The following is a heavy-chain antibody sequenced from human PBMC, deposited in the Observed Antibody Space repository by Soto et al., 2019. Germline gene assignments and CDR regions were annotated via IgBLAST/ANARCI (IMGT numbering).Heavy chain of an antibody. Sequence: VQLVESGGGLVQPGGSLKLSCAASGFTLSGSVIYWVRQPSGKGLGWVGRIRSRSNGYATAYAAAVRGRLTISRDDSKNTAYLQMNSLKTEDTAVYYCSRPGYSNYHSDYWGQGTLVTVSS. CDR3: SRPGYSNYHSDY. D-gene: IGHD5-12*01. J-gene: IGHJ4*02. CDR1: GFTLSGSV. V-gene: IGHV3-73*02. CDR2: IRSRSNGYAT.